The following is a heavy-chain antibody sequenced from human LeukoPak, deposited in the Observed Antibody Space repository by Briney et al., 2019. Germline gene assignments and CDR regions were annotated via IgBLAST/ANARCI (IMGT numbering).Heavy chain of an antibody. D-gene: IGHD1-1*01. V-gene: IGHV4-59*05. CDR3: ATWRTAKTGFDY. Sequence: SETLSLTCTVSGGSISSYYWSWIRQPPGKGLECIGSISYSGSPYYNPSLKSRVTISVDTSKDQFSLRLSSVTAADTAVYYCATWRTAKTGFDYWGQGTLVTVSS. CDR1: GGSISSYY. CDR2: ISYSGSP. J-gene: IGHJ4*02.